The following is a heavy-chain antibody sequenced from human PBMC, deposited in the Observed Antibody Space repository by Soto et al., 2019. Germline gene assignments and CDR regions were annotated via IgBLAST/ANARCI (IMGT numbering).Heavy chain of an antibody. CDR1: GFTFSNYA. CDR3: AKRGGQWLAWFEP. CDR2: ISGSGLST. D-gene: IGHD6-19*01. J-gene: IGHJ5*02. V-gene: IGHV3-23*01. Sequence: EVQLLESGGGLVQPGGSLRLSCAASGFTFSNYAMAWVRQAPGKGLEWVSSISGSGLSTYYADSVKGRFTISRDNSKNTLSLQTNSLRAADTAVYYCAKRGGQWLAWFEPWGQGTLVTVSS.